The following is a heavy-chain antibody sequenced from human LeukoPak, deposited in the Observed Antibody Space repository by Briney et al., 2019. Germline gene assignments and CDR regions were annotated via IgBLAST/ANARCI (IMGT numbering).Heavy chain of an antibody. Sequence: ASVKASCKASGYTFTSYGISWVRQAPGQGLEWMGWISAYNGNTNYAQKLQGRVTMTTDTSTSTAYMELRSLRSDDTAVYYCARGDIAVAALTFDYWGQGTLVTVSS. J-gene: IGHJ4*02. CDR1: GYTFTSYG. CDR3: ARGDIAVAALTFDY. CDR2: ISAYNGNT. D-gene: IGHD6-19*01. V-gene: IGHV1-18*01.